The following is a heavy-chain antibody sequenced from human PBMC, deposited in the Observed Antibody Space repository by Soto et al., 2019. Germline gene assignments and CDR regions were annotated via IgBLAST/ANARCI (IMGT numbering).Heavy chain of an antibody. CDR1: GFTFSGNW. CDR2: INSDGSST. CDR3: GSGQPGYADSWYDS. D-gene: IGHD2-2*01. Sequence: EVQLVESGGGLVQPGGSLRLSCVASGFTFSGNWMHWVRQVPGKGLVWVSRINSDGSSTYYADSVKGRFTISRDNAKNALHLQMNSLRADDTAVYYCGSGQPGYADSWYDSWGQGTRVTVSS. J-gene: IGHJ5*02. V-gene: IGHV3-74*01.